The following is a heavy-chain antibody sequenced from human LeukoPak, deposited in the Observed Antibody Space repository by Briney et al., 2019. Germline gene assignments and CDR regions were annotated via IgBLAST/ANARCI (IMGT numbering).Heavy chain of an antibody. CDR2: IHHSGST. J-gene: IGHJ4*02. Sequence: PSETLSLTCAVFGYSISRGYHWGWIRQPPGKGLEWIGSIHHSGSTYYNSSLKSRVTISVDTSKNQFSLKVSSVTAADTAVYYCARVNWNPDYWGQGTLVTVSS. CDR1: GYSISRGYH. D-gene: IGHD1-1*01. CDR3: ARVNWNPDY. V-gene: IGHV4-38-2*01.